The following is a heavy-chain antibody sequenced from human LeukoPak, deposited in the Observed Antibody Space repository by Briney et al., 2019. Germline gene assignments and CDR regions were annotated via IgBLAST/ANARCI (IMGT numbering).Heavy chain of an antibody. CDR3: ARQRGDSSGWNYYYYGMDV. CDR1: GGSISSYY. D-gene: IGHD6-19*01. J-gene: IGHJ6*02. CDR2: IYYSGST. V-gene: IGHV4-59*08. Sequence: SETLSLTCTVSGGSISSYYWSWIRQPPGKGLEWIGYIYYSGSTNYNPSLKSRVTISVDTSKNQFSLKLSSVTAADTAVYYCARQRGDSSGWNYYYYGMDVWGQGTTVTVSS.